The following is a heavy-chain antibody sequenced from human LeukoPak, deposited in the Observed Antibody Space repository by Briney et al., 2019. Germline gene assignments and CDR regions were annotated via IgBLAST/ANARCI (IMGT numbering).Heavy chain of an antibody. D-gene: IGHD3-9*01. CDR1: GRSFSRSSYY. V-gene: IGHV4-39*02. J-gene: IGHJ4*02. CDR2: IYYSGST. Sequence: SQTMSLPRTVYGRSFSRSSYYWGWIRQPPVKGLEWIGSIYYSGSTYYNPSPKSLVAISVLTTKIPFSLNLSAVTAADTAVYYCARDFDWSNRVKGIHYWGQGTLVTVSS. CDR3: ARDFDWSNRVKGIHY.